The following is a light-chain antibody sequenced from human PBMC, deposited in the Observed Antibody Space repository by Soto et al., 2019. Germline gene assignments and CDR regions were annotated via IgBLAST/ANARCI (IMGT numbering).Light chain of an antibody. V-gene: IGKV3-20*01. Sequence: EIVLTQSPGTLSLSPGERATLSCRASQSVSSSYLAWYQQKPGQAPRLLIYGASSRATGIPDRFSGSGSGPDFTLTISRLEPEDFAVSYCQQYGNSPWTFGQGTKVEIK. J-gene: IGKJ1*01. CDR2: GAS. CDR1: QSVSSSY. CDR3: QQYGNSPWT.